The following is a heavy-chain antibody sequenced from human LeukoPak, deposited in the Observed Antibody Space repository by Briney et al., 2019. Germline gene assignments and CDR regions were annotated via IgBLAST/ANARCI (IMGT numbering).Heavy chain of an antibody. D-gene: IGHD5-18*01. CDR1: GFTFSSYT. V-gene: IGHV3-23*01. CDR3: ARGMDTAMVPLDY. CDR2: ISATGFTT. Sequence: PGGSLRLSCAASGFTFSSYTMSWVRQAPGKGLEWISVISATGFTTYHTDSVKGRFTISRDNSKNTLYLQMNSLRAEDTAVYYCARGMDTAMVPLDYWGQGTLVTVSS. J-gene: IGHJ4*02.